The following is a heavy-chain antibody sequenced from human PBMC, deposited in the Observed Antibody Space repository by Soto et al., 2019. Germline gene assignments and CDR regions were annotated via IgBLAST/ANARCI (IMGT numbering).Heavy chain of an antibody. D-gene: IGHD3-9*01. CDR1: GFTFSNNA. CDR3: ARDHFSLYDILTGPDY. Sequence: PGGSLRLSCAASGFTFSNNAMTWVRQAPGKGLEWVSGVTRGSNKYYADSVKGRFTISRDNSKNTLYLQMNSLRAEDTAVYYCARDHFSLYDILTGPDYWGQGTLVTVSS. CDR2: VTRGSNK. V-gene: IGHV3-23*01. J-gene: IGHJ4*02.